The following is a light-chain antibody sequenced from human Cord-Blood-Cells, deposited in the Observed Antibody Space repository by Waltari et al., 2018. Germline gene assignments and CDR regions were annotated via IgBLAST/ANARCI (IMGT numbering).Light chain of an antibody. V-gene: IGKV1-39*01. CDR3: RQSYSTPYT. Sequence: IQMTQSPSSLSASVGDRVTITCRASQSISSYLNWYQQKPGKAPKLLIYAASSLQSGVPSRFSGSGSGTDFTLTISSLQPEDCATYYCRQSYSTPYTFGQGTKLEIK. CDR2: AAS. CDR1: QSISSY. J-gene: IGKJ2*01.